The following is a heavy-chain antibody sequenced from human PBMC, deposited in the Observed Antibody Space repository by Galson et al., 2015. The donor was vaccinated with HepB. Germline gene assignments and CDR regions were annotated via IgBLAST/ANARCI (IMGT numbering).Heavy chain of an antibody. CDR2: FYPGDSDI. D-gene: IGHD1-26*01. CDR1: GYNFSNYW. J-gene: IGHJ3*02. CDR3: ASLSGSYQVTARFEM. Sequence: QSGAEVKKPGESLKISCKGSGYNFSNYWIGWVRQKPGKGLEWMGIFYPGDSDIRYTPSFQGRITILADQSISTVYLQWSSLKASDTAMYFCASLSGSYQVTARFEMCRQVTVVTVSS. V-gene: IGHV5-51*03.